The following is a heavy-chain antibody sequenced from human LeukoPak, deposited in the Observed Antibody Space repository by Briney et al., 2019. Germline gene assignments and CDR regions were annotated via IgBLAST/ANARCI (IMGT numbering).Heavy chain of an antibody. CDR1: GFTFSSYG. D-gene: IGHD3-10*01. Sequence: GSLRLSCAASGFTFSSYGMHWVRQAPGKGLEWIGEIDHGGSTNYNPSIKSRVTISADTSRKQCSLKWTSVTAADTAVYYCARLRWLGELGTWFDRWGQGTLVTVSS. CDR2: IDHGGST. CDR3: ARLRWLGELGTWFDR. V-gene: IGHV4-34*01. J-gene: IGHJ5*02.